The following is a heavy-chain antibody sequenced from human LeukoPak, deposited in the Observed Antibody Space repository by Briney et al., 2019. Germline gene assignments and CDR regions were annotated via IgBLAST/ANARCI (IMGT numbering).Heavy chain of an antibody. D-gene: IGHD3-9*01. CDR3: ATYNVLRYFDWLPRAPDAFDI. J-gene: IGHJ3*02. CDR2: IYYSGST. V-gene: IGHV4-59*12. CDR1: GGSISSYY. Sequence: PSEILSLTCTVSGGSISSYYWSWFRQPPRKGLEWIGYIYYSGSTNYNPSLKSRVPFSVDTSKNQFSLKLSSVTAADTAVYYCATYNVLRYFDWLPRAPDAFDIWGQGTMVTVSS.